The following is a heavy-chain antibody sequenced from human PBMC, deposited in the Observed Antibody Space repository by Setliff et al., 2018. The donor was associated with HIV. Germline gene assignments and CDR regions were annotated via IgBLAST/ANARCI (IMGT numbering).Heavy chain of an antibody. Sequence: PSEILSLTCTVSGGSISSYYWSWIRQPPGKGLEWIGYIYYSGSTNYNPSLKSRVTISVDTSKNQFSLKLSSVTAADTAVYYCARGAELLWFGELHNIPYFDYWGQGILVTVSS. CDR2: IYYSGST. CDR1: GGSISSYY. J-gene: IGHJ4*02. CDR3: ARGAELLWFGELHNIPYFDY. V-gene: IGHV4-59*01. D-gene: IGHD3-10*01.